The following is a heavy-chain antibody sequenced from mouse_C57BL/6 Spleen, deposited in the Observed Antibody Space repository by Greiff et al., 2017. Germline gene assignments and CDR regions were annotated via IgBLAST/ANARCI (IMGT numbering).Heavy chain of an antibody. J-gene: IGHJ2*01. CDR2: IDPETGCT. CDR1: GYTFTDYE. D-gene: IGHD3-2*02. CDR3: TRSGPRQRRLLDY. Sequence: QVQLQQSGAELVRPGASVTLSCKASGYTFTDYEMHWVKQTPVHGLEWIGAIDPETGCTAYNQKFKGKAILTADKSSSTAYMELRSLTSEDSAVYYCTRSGPRQRRLLDYWGQGTTLTVSS. V-gene: IGHV1-15*01.